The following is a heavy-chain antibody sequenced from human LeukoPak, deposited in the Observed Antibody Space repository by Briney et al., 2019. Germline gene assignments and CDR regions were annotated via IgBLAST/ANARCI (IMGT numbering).Heavy chain of an antibody. CDR1: GFTFSSYG. J-gene: IGHJ3*02. D-gene: IGHD4-23*01. CDR2: IRYDGSNK. Sequence: AGGSLRLXCAASGFTFSSYGMHWVRQAPGKALEWVAFIRYDGSNKYYADSVKGRFTISRDNSKNTLYLQMNSLRAEDTAVYYCAKDLDYGGNSRAFDIWGQGTMVTVSS. V-gene: IGHV3-30*02. CDR3: AKDLDYGGNSRAFDI.